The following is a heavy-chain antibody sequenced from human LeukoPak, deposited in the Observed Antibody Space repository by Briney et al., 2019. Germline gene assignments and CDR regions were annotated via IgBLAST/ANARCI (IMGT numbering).Heavy chain of an antibody. CDR1: GFTFSSYW. D-gene: IGHD6-6*01. CDR2: IKQDGSEK. CDR3: AKDEGFKGYIISSQDY. J-gene: IGHJ4*02. V-gene: IGHV3-7*01. Sequence: QSGGSLRLSCAASGFTFSSYWMSWVRQAPGKGLEWVANIKQDGSEKYYVDSVKGRFTISRDNAKNSLYLQMNSLRAEDTAVYYCAKDEGFKGYIISSQDYWGQGILVTVSS.